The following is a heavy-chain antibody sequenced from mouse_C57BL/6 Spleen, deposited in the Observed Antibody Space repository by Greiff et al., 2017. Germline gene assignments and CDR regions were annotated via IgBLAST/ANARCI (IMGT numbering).Heavy chain of an antibody. J-gene: IGHJ4*01. D-gene: IGHD1-1*01. CDR1: GYTFTSYW. Sequence: QVQLQQPGAELVKPGASVKMSCKASGYTFTSYWITWVKQRPGQGLEWIGDIYPGSGSTNYNEKFKSKATLTVDTSSSTAYMQLSSLTSEDSAVYYCARGDYYGSNYYAMDYWGQGTSVTVSS. CDR3: ARGDYYGSNYYAMDY. V-gene: IGHV1-55*01. CDR2: IYPGSGST.